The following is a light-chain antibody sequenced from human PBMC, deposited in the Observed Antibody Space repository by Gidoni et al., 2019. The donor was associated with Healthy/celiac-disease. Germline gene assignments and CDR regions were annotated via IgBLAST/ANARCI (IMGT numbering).Light chain of an antibody. CDR1: SSDVGRYNY. CDR3: CSYAGSYV. Sequence: QSALPQPRSLSGSPGQSVTFSCTGTSSDVGRYNYFSWYQRHPGTAAKLMIYDVSKRPSGVPDRFAGSTSGNTASLTIAGLQAEDEADYDCCSYAGSYVFGTGTKVTVL. J-gene: IGLJ1*01. CDR2: DVS. V-gene: IGLV2-11*01.